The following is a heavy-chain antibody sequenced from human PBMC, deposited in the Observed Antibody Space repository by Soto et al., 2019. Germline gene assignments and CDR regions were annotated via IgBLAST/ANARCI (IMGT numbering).Heavy chain of an antibody. CDR3: AGGAPGRAPFQR. CDR1: GFTFSSYG. V-gene: IGHV3-72*01. CDR2: TRNKANSYTT. D-gene: IGHD6-13*01. J-gene: IGHJ1*01. Sequence: PGGSLRLSCAASGFTFSSYGMHWVRQAPGKGLEWVGRTRNKANSYTTEYAASVKGRFTISRDDSTNSLSLQMSSLETEDTAIYYCAGGAPGRAPFQRWGRGTLVTVSS.